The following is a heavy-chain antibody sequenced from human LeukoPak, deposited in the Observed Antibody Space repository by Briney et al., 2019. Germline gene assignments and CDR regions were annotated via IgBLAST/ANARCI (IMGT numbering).Heavy chain of an antibody. Sequence: ASVKVSCKASGSTFTGYYMHWVRQAPGQGLEWMGWINPNSGDTNYAQKFQGRVTMTRDTSISTAYMELSRLRSDDTAVYYCARDHTGSYWGAFDIWGQGTTVTVS. CDR1: GSTFTGYY. J-gene: IGHJ3*02. V-gene: IGHV1-2*02. CDR2: INPNSGDT. D-gene: IGHD1-26*01. CDR3: ARDHTGSYWGAFDI.